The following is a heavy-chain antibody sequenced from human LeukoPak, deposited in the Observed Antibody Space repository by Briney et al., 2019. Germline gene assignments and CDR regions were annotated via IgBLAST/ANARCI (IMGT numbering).Heavy chain of an antibody. CDR1: GFTLSSYG. V-gene: IGHV3-30*03. J-gene: IGHJ6*02. D-gene: IGHD3-10*01. Sequence: GGSLRLSCAASGFTLSSYGMHWVRQAPGKGLEWVAVISYDGSNKYYADSVKGRFTISRDNSKNTLYLQMNSLRAEDTAVYYCARDRVGELLYGMGVWGQGTTVTVSS. CDR2: ISYDGSNK. CDR3: ARDRVGELLYGMGV.